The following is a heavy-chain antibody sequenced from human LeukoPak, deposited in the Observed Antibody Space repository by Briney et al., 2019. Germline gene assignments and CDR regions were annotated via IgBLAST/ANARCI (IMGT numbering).Heavy chain of an antibody. CDR2: DGTIT. CDR3: VKDGHCTHTSCYYFDY. V-gene: IGHV3-30*02. D-gene: IGHD2-2*01. J-gene: IGHJ4*02. Sequence: GGSLRLSCTASGFTFSDHYMDWVRQAPGKGLEWVAFDGTITYYADSVKGRFTISRDSSKNTLFLQMNSLGAEDTAVYYCVKDGHCTHTSCYYFDYWGQGTLVTVSS. CDR1: GFTFSDHY.